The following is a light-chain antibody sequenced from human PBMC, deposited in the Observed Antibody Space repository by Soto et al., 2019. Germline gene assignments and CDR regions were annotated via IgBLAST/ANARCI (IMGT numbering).Light chain of an antibody. CDR2: STN. Sequence: QTVVTQEPSFSVSPGGTVTLTCGLSSGSDSTSYYPSWYQQTPGQAPRTLIYSTNTRSSGVPDRFSGSILGNKAALTITGAQADDESDYYCVLYMGSGIRVFGGGTKVTVL. J-gene: IGLJ3*02. CDR1: SGSDSTSYY. V-gene: IGLV8-61*01. CDR3: VLYMGSGIRV.